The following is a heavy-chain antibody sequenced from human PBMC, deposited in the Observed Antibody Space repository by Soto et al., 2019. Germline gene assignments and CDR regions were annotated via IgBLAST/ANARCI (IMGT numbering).Heavy chain of an antibody. D-gene: IGHD2-2*01. J-gene: IGHJ5*02. Sequence: GGSLRLSCAGSGFTFSSYWMHWVRQAPGKGLVWVSRINSDGSSTSYADSVKGRFTISRDNAKNTLYLQMNSLRAEDTAVYYCARGYCSSTSCYRWPRGWFDPWGQGTLVTVSS. CDR3: ARGYCSSTSCYRWPRGWFDP. CDR1: GFTFSSYW. CDR2: INSDGSST. V-gene: IGHV3-74*01.